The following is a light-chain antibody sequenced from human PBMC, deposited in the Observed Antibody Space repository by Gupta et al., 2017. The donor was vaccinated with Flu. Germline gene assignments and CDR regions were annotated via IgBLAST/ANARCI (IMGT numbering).Light chain of an antibody. CDR3: MQSIQVPWT. V-gene: IGKV2D-29*01. CDR2: EVS. J-gene: IGKJ1*01. CDR1: QSLLNTDGETN. Sequence: DIVMTQTPLSLAVTPGQPASIPCKSSQSLLNTDGETNLYWYMQKPGQAPHLLIYEVSNRFSGVSDRFSGSGSETDFTLKISRVEAEDAGVYYCMQSIQVPWTFGQGTKVEIK.